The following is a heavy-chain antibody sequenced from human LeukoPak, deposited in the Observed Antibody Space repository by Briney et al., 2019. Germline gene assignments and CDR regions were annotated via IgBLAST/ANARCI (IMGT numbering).Heavy chain of an antibody. Sequence: SETLSLTCAVSGGSFSGYYWSWLRQPPGKGLEWIGEINHSGSTNYNPSLKSRVTISVDTSKNQFSLKLSSVTAADTAVYYCARRYSSSWPFDYWGQGTLVTVSS. V-gene: IGHV4-34*01. CDR3: ARRYSSSWPFDY. D-gene: IGHD6-13*01. CDR1: GGSFSGYY. CDR2: INHSGST. J-gene: IGHJ4*02.